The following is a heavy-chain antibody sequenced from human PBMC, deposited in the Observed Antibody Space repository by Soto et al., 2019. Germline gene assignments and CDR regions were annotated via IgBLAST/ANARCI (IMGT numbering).Heavy chain of an antibody. V-gene: IGHV3-7*01. Sequence: GGSLRLSCAASGFTFSSYWMSWVRQAPGKGLEWVANIKQDGSEKYYVDSVKGRFTISRDNAKNSLYLQMNSLRAEDTAVYYCARESSITIFLSYYYYYMDVWGKGTTVTVSS. CDR1: GFTFSSYW. CDR3: ARESSITIFLSYYYYYMDV. D-gene: IGHD3-3*01. CDR2: IKQDGSEK. J-gene: IGHJ6*03.